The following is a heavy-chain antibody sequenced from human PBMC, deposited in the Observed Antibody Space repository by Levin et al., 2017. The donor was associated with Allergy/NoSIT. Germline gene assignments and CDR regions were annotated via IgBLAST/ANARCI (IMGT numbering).Heavy chain of an antibody. CDR1: GGSITDYY. V-gene: IGHV4-59*01. D-gene: IGHD3/OR15-3a*01. CDR2: VYYRGAT. CDR3: AKDDKCWTYAFDI. J-gene: IGHJ3*02. Sequence: SETLSLTCSVSGGSITDYYWSWIRQSPGKGLEWIGHVYYRGATKYNPSLKSRVSISLDTSKKQFSLQLSSVTAADTAVYYCAKDDKCWTYAFDIWGQGTVVTVSS.